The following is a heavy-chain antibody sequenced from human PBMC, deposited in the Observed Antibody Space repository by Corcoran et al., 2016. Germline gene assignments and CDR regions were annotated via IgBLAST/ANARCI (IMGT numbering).Heavy chain of an antibody. V-gene: IGHV4-4*07. CDR2: IYSSGST. CDR3: ARDYYGDY. Sequence: QVQLKESGTGLVKPSETLSLTCTVSGGSISGHYWSWIRQPAGEGLQWIGRIYSSGSTNYNPSLKSRVTMSVDTSKNQFTLKLTSVTAADTAVYYCARDYYGDYWGQGTLVTVSS. CDR1: GGSISGHY. J-gene: IGHJ4*02.